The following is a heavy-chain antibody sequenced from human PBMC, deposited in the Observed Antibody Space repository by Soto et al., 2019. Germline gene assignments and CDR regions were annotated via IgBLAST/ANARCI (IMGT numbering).Heavy chain of an antibody. CDR1: GFIFSNCG. D-gene: IGHD1-26*01. CDR2: MPSDGINE. V-gene: IGHV3-30*03. CDR3: ARGDFPYFDY. J-gene: IGHJ4*01. Sequence: GGSLRLSCAASGFIFSNCGMHWVRQAAGRGLEWVAAMPSDGINEHYTDSVKGRFTISRDNSKSTLSLQMDSLREEDSAVYYCARGDFPYFDYWGHGTLVTVSS.